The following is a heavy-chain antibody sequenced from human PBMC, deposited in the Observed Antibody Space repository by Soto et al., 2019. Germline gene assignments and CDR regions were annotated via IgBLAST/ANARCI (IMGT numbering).Heavy chain of an antibody. D-gene: IGHD1-26*01. CDR3: ARRRPGSTTGCNTGIFDY. J-gene: IGHJ4*02. Sequence: QITLKESGPTLVKPTQALTLTCTFSGFSLTTSGVGGGWIRQPPGKALEWLSFIYWDDDKRYSPSLRSRLTIKKDTSKNQVVLTMTNMDPVDTAIYFCARRRPGSTTGCNTGIFDYRGQGTLVTVSS. V-gene: IGHV2-5*02. CDR1: GFSLTTSGVG. CDR2: IYWDDDK.